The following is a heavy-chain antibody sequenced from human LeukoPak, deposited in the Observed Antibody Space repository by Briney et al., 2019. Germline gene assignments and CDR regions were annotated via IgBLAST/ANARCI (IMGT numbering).Heavy chain of an antibody. J-gene: IGHJ4*02. CDR1: GFTFSGHW. Sequence: GGSLRLACAASGFTFSGHWMSWVRQAPGKGLEWVANINQGGSDKYYVDSVKGRFTISRDNTNNLLYLQMNSLRGEDTAVYYCTRDRSRAEDDWGQGTLVTVSS. D-gene: IGHD1-14*01. V-gene: IGHV3-7*01. CDR3: TRDRSRAEDD. CDR2: INQGGSDK.